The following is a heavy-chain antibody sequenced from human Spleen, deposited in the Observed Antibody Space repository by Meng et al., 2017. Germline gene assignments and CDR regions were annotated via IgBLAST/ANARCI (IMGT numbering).Heavy chain of an antibody. J-gene: IGHJ6*02. D-gene: IGHD4-17*01. V-gene: IGHV3-33*01. CDR2: IWYDGSNK. CDR1: GFTFSSYG. Sequence: GGSLRLSCAASGFTFSSYGMHWVRQAPGKGLEWVAVIWYDGSNKYYADSVKGRFTISRDNSKNTLYLQMNSLRAEDTAVYYCARVTTRLQYYYYGMDVWGQGTTVTVSS. CDR3: ARVTTRLQYYYYGMDV.